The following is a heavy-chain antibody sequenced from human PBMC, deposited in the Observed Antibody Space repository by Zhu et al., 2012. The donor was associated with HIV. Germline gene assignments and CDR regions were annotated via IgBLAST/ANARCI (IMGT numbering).Heavy chain of an antibody. J-gene: IGHJ6*03. CDR3: ARIREDILTGYYYYYMDV. V-gene: IGHV4-28*01. Sequence: QVQLQESGPGLVKPSDTLSLTCAVSGYSISSSNWWGRIRQPPGKGLEWIAYMSYSGSTYYNVSLKSRVTMSVDTSKNQFSLKLRSVTAVDTAVYYCARIREDILTGYYYYYMDVWGKGPRSPSP. D-gene: IGHD3-9*01. CDR2: MSYSGST. CDR1: GYSISSSNW.